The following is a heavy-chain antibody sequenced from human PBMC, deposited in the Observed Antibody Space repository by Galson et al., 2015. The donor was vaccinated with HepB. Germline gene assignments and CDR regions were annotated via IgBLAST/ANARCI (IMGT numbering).Heavy chain of an antibody. CDR3: ARDGIAVAMYYFDY. CDR2: IWYDGSNK. CDR1: GFTFSSYG. V-gene: IGHV3-33*01. J-gene: IGHJ4*02. Sequence: SLRLSCAASGFTFSSYGMHWVRQAPGKGLEWVAVIWYDGSNKYYADSVKGRFTISRDNSKNTLYLQMNSLRAEDTAVYYCARDGIAVAMYYFDYWGQGTLVTVSS. D-gene: IGHD6-19*01.